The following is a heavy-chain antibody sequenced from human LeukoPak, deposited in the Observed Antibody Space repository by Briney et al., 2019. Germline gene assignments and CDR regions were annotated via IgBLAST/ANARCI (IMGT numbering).Heavy chain of an antibody. V-gene: IGHV1-8*01. CDR2: INPNSGNT. Sequence: RASVKVSCKASGYTFTSYDINWVRQATGQGLEWMGWINPNSGNTGYAQKFQGRVTMTRNTSISTAYMELSSLRSEDTAVYYCARAIVPTNYYDSSGPGDPWGQGTLVTVSS. CDR1: GYTFTSYD. J-gene: IGHJ5*02. D-gene: IGHD3-22*01. CDR3: ARAIVPTNYYDSSGPGDP.